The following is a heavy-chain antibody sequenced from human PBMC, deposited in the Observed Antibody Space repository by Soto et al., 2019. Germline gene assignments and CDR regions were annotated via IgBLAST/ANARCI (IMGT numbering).Heavy chain of an antibody. Sequence: QVQLVQSGAEVKKPGASVKVSCKASGYTFTSYGISWVRQAPGQGLEWMGWISAYNGNTNYAQKLQGRDTRTTDTSTSTAYMELRGLRSDDTAVYYCARERGRYFSGGSCFGGDYWGQGTLVTVSS. CDR3: ARERGRYFSGGSCFGGDY. V-gene: IGHV1-18*01. D-gene: IGHD2-15*01. J-gene: IGHJ4*02. CDR2: ISAYNGNT. CDR1: GYTFTSYG.